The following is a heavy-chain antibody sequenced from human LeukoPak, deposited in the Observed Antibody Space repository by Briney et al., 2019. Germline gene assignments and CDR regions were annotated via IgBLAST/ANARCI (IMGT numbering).Heavy chain of an antibody. V-gene: IGHV6-1*01. CDR3: ARGGQGDGYSADEAFDF. CDR1: GDSVSSNSSA. D-gene: IGHD5-24*01. CDR2: TYYRSKWYN. Sequence: SQTLSLTCAISGDSVSSNSSACNWIRQSPSRGLEWLGKTYYRSKWYNDYAVSVKSRITINPDTSKNQFSLQLNSVTPEDTAVYYCARGGQGDGYSADEAFDFWGQGTMVTVSS. J-gene: IGHJ3*01.